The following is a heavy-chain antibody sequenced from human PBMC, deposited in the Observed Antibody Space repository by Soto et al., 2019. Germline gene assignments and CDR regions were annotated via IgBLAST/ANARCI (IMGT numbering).Heavy chain of an antibody. CDR1: GGSFSGLY. CDR3: ARDRRSSIATRGVLVSYYYMDV. D-gene: IGHD6-6*01. Sequence: PSQTLSLTCAVHGGSFSGLYWSRIRQPPGKGLEWIGEINHRGSTIHNPALKSRVTISVDTSKNQFSLKLSSVTAADTAVYYCARDRRSSIATRGVLVSYYYMDVWGKGTTVTVSS. V-gene: IGHV4-34*01. CDR2: INHRGST. J-gene: IGHJ6*03.